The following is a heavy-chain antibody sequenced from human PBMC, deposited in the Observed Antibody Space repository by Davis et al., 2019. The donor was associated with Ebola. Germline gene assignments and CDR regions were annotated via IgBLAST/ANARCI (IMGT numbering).Heavy chain of an antibody. CDR1: GFVFSSYV. Sequence: GGSLRLSCAASGFVFSSYVMSWVRRAPGKGLEWVSTLGLSADTYYADSVKGRFTISRDNPKNTLYLQMNSLRADDTAVYYCAKQRGVGAIDYDYWGRGTVVTVSS. J-gene: IGHJ4*02. V-gene: IGHV3-23*01. CDR3: AKQRGVGAIDYDY. CDR2: LGLSADT. D-gene: IGHD1-26*01.